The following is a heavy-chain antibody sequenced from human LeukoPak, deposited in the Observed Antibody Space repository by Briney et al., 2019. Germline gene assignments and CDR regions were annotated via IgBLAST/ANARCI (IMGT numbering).Heavy chain of an antibody. CDR1: GGSFSGYY. CDR3: ARGVYYYDSSGYYYRRRGAGYFDY. V-gene: IGHV4-34*01. D-gene: IGHD3-22*01. Sequence: PSETLSLTCAVYGGSFSGYYWSWIRQPPGKGLEWIGEINHSGSTNYNPSLKSRVTISVDTSKNQFSLKLSSVTAADTAVYYCARGVYYYDSSGYYYRRRGAGYFDYWGQGTLVTVSS. CDR2: INHSGST. J-gene: IGHJ4*02.